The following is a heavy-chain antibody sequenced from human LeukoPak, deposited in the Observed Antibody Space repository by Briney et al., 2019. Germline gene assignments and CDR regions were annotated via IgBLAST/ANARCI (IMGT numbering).Heavy chain of an antibody. CDR2: IHYSGST. Sequence: PSQTLSLTCTVSGGSISSGEHYWSWIRQHPGEGLECVGYIHYSGSTYYNPSLGSRVTISIDTSKRQFSLRLSSLTAADTAVYYCARGAARGIDYWGQGTLVTVSS. CDR1: GGSISSGEHY. D-gene: IGHD6-6*01. V-gene: IGHV4-31*03. CDR3: ARGAARGIDY. J-gene: IGHJ4*02.